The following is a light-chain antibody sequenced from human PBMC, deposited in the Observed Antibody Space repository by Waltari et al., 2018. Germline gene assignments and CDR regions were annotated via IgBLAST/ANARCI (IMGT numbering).Light chain of an antibody. V-gene: IGLV4-69*01. Sequence: QLVLTQSPSASASLGASVKLTCTLSSGHSSNIIAWLQQQPGKGPRYLMKVNSDGSHRKGDEIPDRFSGSSSGNTASLTISGLQAEDESDYYCNSYAGSSSWVFGGGTKLTVL. CDR3: NSYAGSSSWV. J-gene: IGLJ3*02. CDR2: VNSDGSH. CDR1: SGHSSNI.